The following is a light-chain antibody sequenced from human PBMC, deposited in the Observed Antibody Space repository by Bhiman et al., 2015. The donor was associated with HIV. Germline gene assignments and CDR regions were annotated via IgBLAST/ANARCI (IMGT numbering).Light chain of an antibody. CDR3: QSYDSSLSHV. J-gene: IGLJ1*01. CDR1: SSDVGGYNY. V-gene: IGLV2-14*01. Sequence: QSALTQPASVSGSPGQSITISCTGTSSDVGGYNYVSWYQQHPGKAPKLMIYDVSKRPSGVSNRFSGSKSGTSASLAITGLQADDESDYYCQSYDSSLSHVFGTATRVTVL. CDR2: DVS.